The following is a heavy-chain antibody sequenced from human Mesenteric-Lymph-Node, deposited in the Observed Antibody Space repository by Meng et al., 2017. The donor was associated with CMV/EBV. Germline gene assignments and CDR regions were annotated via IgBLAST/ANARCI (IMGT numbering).Heavy chain of an antibody. Sequence: GESLKISCAASGFTFSTYVISWVRQAPGRGLEWVSTIYRGANSIVYADSVRGRFTISRDDSKNTLYLQMNGLRDEDTAVYYCARDLRDYANDYWGQGTLVTVSS. CDR2: IYRGANSI. D-gene: IGHD2-2*01. CDR3: ARDLRDYANDY. J-gene: IGHJ4*02. CDR1: GFTFSTYV. V-gene: IGHV3-23*03.